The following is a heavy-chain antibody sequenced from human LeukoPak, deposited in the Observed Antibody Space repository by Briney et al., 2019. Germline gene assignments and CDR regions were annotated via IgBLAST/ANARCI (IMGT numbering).Heavy chain of an antibody. CDR2: ISWNSGSI. CDR3: ARAPYDYVWGSYRPILPFDY. J-gene: IGHJ4*02. V-gene: IGHV3-9*01. CDR1: GFTFDDYA. Sequence: GGSLRLSCAASGFTFDDYAMHWVRQAPGKGLEWVSGISWNSGSIGYADSVKGRFTISRDNAKNSLYLQMNSLRAEDTAVYYCARAPYDYVWGSYRPILPFDYWGQGTLVTVSS. D-gene: IGHD3-16*02.